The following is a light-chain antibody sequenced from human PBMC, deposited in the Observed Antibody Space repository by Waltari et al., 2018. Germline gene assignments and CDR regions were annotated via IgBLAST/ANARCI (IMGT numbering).Light chain of an antibody. J-gene: IGKJ3*01. Sequence: EIVLTQSPGTLSLSPGERVILSCRASQSVSSTYIAWYQQKPGQSPRLLIYGASNRATGIPDRFSGSGSETDFTLTISGLEPDDFAVYYCQQYGNSPFTFGPGTKVDNK. CDR1: QSVSSTY. CDR3: QQYGNSPFT. CDR2: GAS. V-gene: IGKV3-20*01.